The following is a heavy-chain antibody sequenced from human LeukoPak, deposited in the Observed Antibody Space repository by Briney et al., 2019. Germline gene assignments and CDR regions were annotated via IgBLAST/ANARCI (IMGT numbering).Heavy chain of an antibody. J-gene: IGHJ4*02. Sequence: PGGSLRLSCAASGFTFSSYAMSWVRQAPGKGLEWVSAISGSGGSTYYADSVRGRFTISRDNSKNTLYLQMNSLRAEDTAVYYCAKNFGSSGWFQFDYWGQGTLVTVSS. V-gene: IGHV3-23*01. CDR3: AKNFGSSGWFQFDY. D-gene: IGHD6-19*01. CDR2: ISGSGGST. CDR1: GFTFSSYA.